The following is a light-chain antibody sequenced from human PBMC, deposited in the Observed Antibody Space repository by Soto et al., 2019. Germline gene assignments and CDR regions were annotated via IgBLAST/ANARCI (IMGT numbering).Light chain of an antibody. Sequence: DIQMTQSPSSLSASVGDRVTITCRASQSISSYLNWYQQIPGKAPKLLIYAASSLQSGVPSRFSGSGSGTDFTLTISSLQPEDFATYYCQQSYSTSCTFGPGTKVDIK. CDR2: AAS. CDR3: QQSYSTSCT. V-gene: IGKV1-39*01. CDR1: QSISSY. J-gene: IGKJ3*01.